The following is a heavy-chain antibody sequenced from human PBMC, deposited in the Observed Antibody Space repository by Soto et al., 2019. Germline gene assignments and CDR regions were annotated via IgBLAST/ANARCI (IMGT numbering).Heavy chain of an antibody. CDR1: GGSISSGGYY. Sequence: PSETLSLTCTVSGGSISSGGYYWSWIRQHSGKGLEWIGYIYYSGSTYYNPSLKSRVTISVDTSKNQFSLKLSSVTAADTAVYYCARDQRTIFGDNAYGMDVWGQGTTVTVSS. CDR3: ARDQRTIFGDNAYGMDV. J-gene: IGHJ6*02. CDR2: IYYSGST. V-gene: IGHV4-31*03. D-gene: IGHD3-3*01.